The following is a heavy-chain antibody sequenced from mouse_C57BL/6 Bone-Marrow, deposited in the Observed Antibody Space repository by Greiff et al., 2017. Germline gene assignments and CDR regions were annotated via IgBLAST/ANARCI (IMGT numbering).Heavy chain of an antibody. Sequence: VQLQQSGPELVKPGASVTIPCKASGYTFTDYNMDWVKQSHGKSLEWIGAINPNTGGTIYNQKFKGKATLTVDKSSSTAYMELRSLTSEDTAVYDLARSLYNGSIPWAMDYLGQGTSVTVSS. CDR1: GYTFTDYN. D-gene: IGHD1-1*01. CDR2: INPNTGGT. CDR3: ARSLYNGSIPWAMDY. V-gene: IGHV1-18*01. J-gene: IGHJ4*01.